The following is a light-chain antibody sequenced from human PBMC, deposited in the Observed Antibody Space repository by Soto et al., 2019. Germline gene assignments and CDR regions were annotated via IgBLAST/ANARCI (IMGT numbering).Light chain of an antibody. CDR3: QQYGSSPRT. V-gene: IGKV3-20*01. Sequence: DIVLTQSPGTLSLSPGERATLSCRASQSVSSSYLAGYQQKPGQAPKVLIYRASSRATGIPDRFSGSGSGTDFTLTISRLEPEDFAVYYCQQYGSSPRTFGGGTKVDIK. CDR1: QSVSSSY. J-gene: IGKJ4*01. CDR2: RAS.